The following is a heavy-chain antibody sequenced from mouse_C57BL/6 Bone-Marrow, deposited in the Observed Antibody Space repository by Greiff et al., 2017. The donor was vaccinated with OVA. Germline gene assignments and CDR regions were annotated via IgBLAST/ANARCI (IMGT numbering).Heavy chain of an antibody. CDR2: IYPGNSDT. Sequence: VQLQQSGTVLARPGASVKMSCKTSGYTFTSYWMHWVKQRPGQGLEWIGAIYPGNSDTSYNQKFKGKAKLTAVTSASTAYMELSSLTNEDSAVYYCTTYYSNFPFDYWGKGTTLTVSS. V-gene: IGHV1-5*01. J-gene: IGHJ2*01. CDR3: TTYYSNFPFDY. D-gene: IGHD2-5*01. CDR1: GYTFTSYW.